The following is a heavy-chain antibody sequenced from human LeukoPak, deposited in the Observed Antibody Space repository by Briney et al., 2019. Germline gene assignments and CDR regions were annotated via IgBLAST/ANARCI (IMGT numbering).Heavy chain of an antibody. V-gene: IGHV3-48*03. J-gene: IGHJ6*02. D-gene: IGHD2-15*01. Sequence: GGSLRLSCAVSGFTFSSFEINWVRQAPGKGLEWVSYISSSGSSIYYADSVKGRFTISRDNAKNSLNLQMNSLGAGDTAVYYCARACGASCYAVDYYYYGMDVWGQGTTVTVSS. CDR3: ARACGASCYAVDYYYYGMDV. CDR1: GFTFSSFE. CDR2: ISSSGSSI.